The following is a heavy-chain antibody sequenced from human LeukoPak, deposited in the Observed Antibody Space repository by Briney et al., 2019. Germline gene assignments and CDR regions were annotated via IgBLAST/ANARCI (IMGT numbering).Heavy chain of an antibody. CDR1: GGSISSYY. V-gene: IGHV4-4*07. Sequence: PSETLSLTCTVSGGSISSYYWSWIRQPAGKGLEWIGRIYTSGNTNYNPSLKSRVTISVDKSKNQFSLKLSSVTAADTAVYYCARVLVVGNDYYYYMNVWGKGTTVTVSS. CDR3: ARVLVVGNDYYYYMNV. J-gene: IGHJ6*03. D-gene: IGHD2-15*01. CDR2: IYTSGNT.